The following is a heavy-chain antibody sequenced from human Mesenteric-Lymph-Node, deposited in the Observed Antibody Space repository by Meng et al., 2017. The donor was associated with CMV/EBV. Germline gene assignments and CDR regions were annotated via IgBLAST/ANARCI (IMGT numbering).Heavy chain of an antibody. CDR3: AKQDLGYCSSFSCFNKAFSDS. CDR2: IYYTGST. J-gene: IGHJ4*02. D-gene: IGHD2-2*01. CDR1: STYY. Sequence: STYYWAWIRQPPGKGLEWIGSIYYTGSTGDNPTLKSRVTMSVDTSTNHFSLKLSSVTAADTAVYYCAKQDLGYCSSFSCFNKAFSDSWGQGTLVTVSS. V-gene: IGHV4-39*01.